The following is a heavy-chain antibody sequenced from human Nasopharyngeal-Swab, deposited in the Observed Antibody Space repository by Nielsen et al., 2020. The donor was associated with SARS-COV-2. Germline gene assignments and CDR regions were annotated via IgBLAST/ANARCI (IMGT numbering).Heavy chain of an antibody. Sequence: KVSCKGSGYSFTSYWIGWVRQMPGKGLERMGIIYPGDSDTSYSPSFQGLVTISADKSIRTTYLQWSSLKASDTAMYFCARLDYYDSSGYYSLIGPEYYFDYWGQGTLVTVSS. CDR3: ARLDYYDSSGYYSLIGPEYYFDY. V-gene: IGHV5-51*01. D-gene: IGHD3-22*01. CDR2: IYPGDSDT. J-gene: IGHJ4*02. CDR1: GYSFTSYW.